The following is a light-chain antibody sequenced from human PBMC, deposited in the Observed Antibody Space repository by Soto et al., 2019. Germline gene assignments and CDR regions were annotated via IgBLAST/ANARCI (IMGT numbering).Light chain of an antibody. V-gene: IGKV3-11*01. CDR1: QSVSSY. J-gene: IGKJ5*01. CDR2: DAS. CDR3: QQRSKWPIT. Sequence: IVLTPSPATLSLSPGERATLSCRASQSVSSYLAWYQQKPGQAPRLLIYDASNRATGIPARFSGSGSGTGFTLTISSLEPEDFAVYYCQQRSKWPITFGQGTRLEI.